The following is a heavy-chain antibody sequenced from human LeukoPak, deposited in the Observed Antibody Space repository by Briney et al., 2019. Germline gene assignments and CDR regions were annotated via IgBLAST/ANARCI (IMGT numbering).Heavy chain of an antibody. Sequence: GGTLRLSCAVSGFTFSSYGMSWVRQAPGKGLEWVSAISGSGGSTYYADSVKGRFTISRDNAKNSLYLQMNSLRAEDTAVYYCAKDGVYSSGYYFDYWGQGTLVTVSS. D-gene: IGHD6-19*01. CDR2: ISGSGGST. J-gene: IGHJ4*02. CDR3: AKDGVYSSGYYFDY. CDR1: GFTFSSYG. V-gene: IGHV3-23*01.